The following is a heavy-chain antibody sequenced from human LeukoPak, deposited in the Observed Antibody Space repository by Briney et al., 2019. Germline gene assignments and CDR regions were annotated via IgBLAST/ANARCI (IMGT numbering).Heavy chain of an antibody. CDR3: AKEVFWSGYYYPGFDY. CDR1: GFTFSSYG. V-gene: IGHV3-30*18. D-gene: IGHD3-3*01. J-gene: IGHJ4*02. Sequence: GRSLRLSCAASGFTFSSYGMHWVRQVPGKGLEWVAVISYDGSNKYYADSVKGRFTISRDNSKNTLYLQMNSLRAEDTAVYYCAKEVFWSGYYYPGFDYWGQGTLVTVSS. CDR2: ISYDGSNK.